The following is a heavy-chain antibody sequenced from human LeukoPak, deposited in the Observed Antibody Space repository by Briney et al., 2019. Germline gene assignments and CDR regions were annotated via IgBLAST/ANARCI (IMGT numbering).Heavy chain of an antibody. V-gene: IGHV4-34*01. J-gene: IGHJ4*02. CDR2: INHSGST. CDR3: ARHIAARQGPFDY. Sequence: SETLSLTCAVYGGSFSGYYWSWLRQPPGKGLEWIGEINHSGSTNYNPSLESRVTISVDTSKNQFSLKLSSVTAADTAVYYCARHIAARQGPFDYWRQGTLVTVSS. CDR1: GGSFSGYY. D-gene: IGHD6-6*01.